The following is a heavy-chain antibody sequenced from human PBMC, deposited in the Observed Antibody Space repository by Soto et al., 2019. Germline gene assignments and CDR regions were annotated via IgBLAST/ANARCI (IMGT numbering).Heavy chain of an antibody. Sequence: ASVKVSCKASGYTFTSYDINWVRQATGQGLEWMGWMNPNSGNTGYAQKFQGRVTMTRNTSISTAYMELSSLRSEDTAVYYCARVIVLMGGAFDIWGQGTMVTVSS. CDR2: MNPNSGNT. CDR3: ARVIVLMGGAFDI. V-gene: IGHV1-8*01. J-gene: IGHJ3*02. D-gene: IGHD2-8*01. CDR1: GYTFTSYD.